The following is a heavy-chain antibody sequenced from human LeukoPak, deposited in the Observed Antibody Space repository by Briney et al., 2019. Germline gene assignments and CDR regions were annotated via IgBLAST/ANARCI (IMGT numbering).Heavy chain of an antibody. J-gene: IGHJ4*02. V-gene: IGHV1-2*02. D-gene: IGHD6-6*01. CDR1: GYTFTGYY. CDR2: INPNSGGT. Sequence: ASVKVSCKASGYTFTGYYMHWVRQAPGQGLEWMGWINPNSGGTNYAQKFQGRVTMTRDTSISTAYMELSRLRSDDTAVYYCARVSKPLIAARPPYFDYWGQGTLVTVSS. CDR3: ARVSKPLIAARPPYFDY.